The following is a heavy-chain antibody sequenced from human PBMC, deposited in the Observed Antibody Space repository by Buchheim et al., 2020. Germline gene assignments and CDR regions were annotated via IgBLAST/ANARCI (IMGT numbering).Heavy chain of an antibody. J-gene: IGHJ4*02. V-gene: IGHV4-61*01. Sequence: QVQLQESGPGLVKPSETLSLTCTVSGGSVSSGSYYWSWLRQPPGKGLGWIGYIYYSASPTYHLSLTSRVTISADTSKNQFSLRLSSVTAADTAVYYCARDSRFYDFWSGYDSWGQGTL. CDR1: GGSVSSGSYY. CDR2: IYYSASP. D-gene: IGHD3-3*01. CDR3: ARDSRFYDFWSGYDS.